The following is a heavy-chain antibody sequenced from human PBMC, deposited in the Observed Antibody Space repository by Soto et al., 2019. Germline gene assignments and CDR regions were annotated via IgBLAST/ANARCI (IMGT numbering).Heavy chain of an antibody. V-gene: IGHV3-30*18. CDR3: AKDEVLCYSDSSGYYGY. J-gene: IGHJ4*02. CDR1: GFTFSSYG. CDR2: ISYDGSKK. Sequence: QVQLVESGGGVVQPGRSLRITCADSGFTFSSYGMHWVRQAPGEGLEWVAVISYDGSKKYYSDSVKGRFTISRDNSKNTLYLEIDSMRAEDTAVYYCAKDEVLCYSDSSGYYGYWGQGTLVTVSS. D-gene: IGHD3-22*01.